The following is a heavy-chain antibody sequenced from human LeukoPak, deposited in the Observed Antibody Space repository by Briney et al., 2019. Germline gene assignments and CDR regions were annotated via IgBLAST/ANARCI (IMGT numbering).Heavy chain of an antibody. CDR2: ISSSGSTI. Sequence: GGSLRLSCAASGFTFSSYEMNWVRQAPGKGLEWVSYISSSGSTIYYADSVKGRFTISRDNAKNSLYLQMNSLRAEDTAVYYCARVHDSSGYFDYWGQGTLVTVSS. V-gene: IGHV3-48*03. CDR1: GFTFSSYE. D-gene: IGHD3-22*01. J-gene: IGHJ4*02. CDR3: ARVHDSSGYFDY.